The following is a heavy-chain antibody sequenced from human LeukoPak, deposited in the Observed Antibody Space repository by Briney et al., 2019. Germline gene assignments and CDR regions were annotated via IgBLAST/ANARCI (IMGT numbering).Heavy chain of an antibody. D-gene: IGHD3-22*01. Sequence: SVTVSCTASGGTFSSYAISWVRQAPGQGLEWMGGIIPIFGTANYAQKFQGGVTITADESTSTAYMELSSLRSEDTAVYYCASNLAGITMIVVVNYYGMDVWGQGTTVTVSS. CDR1: GGTFSSYA. CDR3: ASNLAGITMIVVVNYYGMDV. J-gene: IGHJ6*02. V-gene: IGHV1-69*13. CDR2: IIPIFGTA.